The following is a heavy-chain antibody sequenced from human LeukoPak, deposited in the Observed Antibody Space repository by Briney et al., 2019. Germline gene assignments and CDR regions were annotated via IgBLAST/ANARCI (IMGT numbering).Heavy chain of an antibody. J-gene: IGHJ6*03. Sequence: GGSLRLSCAASGFTFSSYWMSWVRQAPGKGLEWVANIKQDGSEKYYVDSVKGRFTISRDNAKNSLYLQMNSLRAEDTAVYYCARVRNSYSYYYYYMDVWGKGTTVTVSS. V-gene: IGHV3-7*03. CDR3: ARVRNSYSYYYYYMDV. CDR1: GFTFSSYW. CDR2: IKQDGSEK. D-gene: IGHD2-15*01.